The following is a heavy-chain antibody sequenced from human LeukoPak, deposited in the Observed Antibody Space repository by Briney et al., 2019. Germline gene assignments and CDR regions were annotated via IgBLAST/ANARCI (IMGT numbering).Heavy chain of an antibody. CDR3: ARDRGTGITIFGVARYNWFDP. Sequence: SETLSLTCAVYGGSFSGYYWSWIRQPPGKGLEWIGEINHSGSTNYNPSLKSRVTISVDTSKNQFSLKLSSVTAADTAVYYCARDRGTGITIFGVARYNWFDPWGQGTLVTVSS. CDR1: GGSFSGYY. CDR2: INHSGST. J-gene: IGHJ5*02. V-gene: IGHV4-34*01. D-gene: IGHD3-3*01.